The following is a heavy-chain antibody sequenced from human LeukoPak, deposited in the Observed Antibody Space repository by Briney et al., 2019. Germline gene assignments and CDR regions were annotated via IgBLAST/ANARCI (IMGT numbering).Heavy chain of an antibody. CDR2: IYYSVST. CDR1: GGSISSSSYY. Sequence: SETLSLTCTVSGGSISSSSYYWGWIRQPPGKGLEWIGSIYYSVSTYDNPSLKSRVTISVDTSKNQFSLKLTSVTAADTAVYYCARASVLTGYYTAVTFDYWGQGTLVTVSS. D-gene: IGHD3-9*01. J-gene: IGHJ4*02. CDR3: ARASVLTGYYTAVTFDY. V-gene: IGHV4-39*07.